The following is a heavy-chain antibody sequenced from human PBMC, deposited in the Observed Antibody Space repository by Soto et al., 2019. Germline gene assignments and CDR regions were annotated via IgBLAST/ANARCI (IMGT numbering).Heavy chain of an antibody. CDR3: ANLSPYCTNGVCYTDYYYGMDV. V-gene: IGHV1-69*13. D-gene: IGHD2-8*01. CDR2: IIPIFGTA. Sequence: ASVKVSCKASGGTFSSYAISWVRQAPGQRLEWMGGIIPIFGTANYAQKFQGRVTITADESTSTAYMELSSLRSEDTAVYYCANLSPYCTNGVCYTDYYYGMDVWGQGTTVTVSS. CDR1: GGTFSSYA. J-gene: IGHJ6*02.